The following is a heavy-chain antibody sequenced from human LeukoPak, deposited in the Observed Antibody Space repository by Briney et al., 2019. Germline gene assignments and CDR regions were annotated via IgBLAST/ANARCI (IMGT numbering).Heavy chain of an antibody. Sequence: PSGTLSLTCAVSGGSISSSNWWGWIRQPPGRGLEWIGYIHHRGSTHHNPSLKSRVTMSVDTSKNQLSLNLTSVTAVDTAVYYCARISSGYDSNPGMDFDFWGQGTLVTVSS. CDR2: IHHRGST. CDR1: GGSISSSNW. D-gene: IGHD5-12*01. CDR3: ARISSGYDSNPGMDFDF. V-gene: IGHV4-28*01. J-gene: IGHJ4*02.